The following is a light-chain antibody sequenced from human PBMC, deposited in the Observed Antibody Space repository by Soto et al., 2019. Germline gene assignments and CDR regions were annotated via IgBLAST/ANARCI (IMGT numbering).Light chain of an antibody. Sequence: QSALTQPASVSGSPGQSITISCTGTSSDVGGYKYVSWYQQHPGKAPKLMIYEVSSRPSGVSDRFSGSKSGNTASLTISGLQAEDESDYYCSSYTSSSTPLDVFGTGTKLTVL. CDR1: SSDVGGYKY. V-gene: IGLV2-14*01. CDR2: EVS. CDR3: SSYTSSSTPLDV. J-gene: IGLJ1*01.